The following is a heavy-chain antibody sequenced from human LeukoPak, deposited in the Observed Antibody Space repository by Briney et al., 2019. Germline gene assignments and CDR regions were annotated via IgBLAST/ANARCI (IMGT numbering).Heavy chain of an antibody. CDR3: ARQRKAAADNWFDP. CDR1: GGSISSSSYY. V-gene: IGHV4-39*01. CDR2: IYYSGST. D-gene: IGHD6-13*01. Sequence: SETLSLTCTVSGGSISSSSYYWGWVRQPPGKGLEWIGSIYYSGSTYYNPSLKSRVTISVDTSKNQFSLKLSSVTAADTAVYYCARQRKAAADNWFDPWGQGTLVTVSS. J-gene: IGHJ5*02.